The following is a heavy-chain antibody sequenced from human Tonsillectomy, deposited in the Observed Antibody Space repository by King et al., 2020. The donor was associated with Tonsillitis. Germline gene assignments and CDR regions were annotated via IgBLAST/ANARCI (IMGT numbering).Heavy chain of an antibody. D-gene: IGHD1/OR15-1a*01. CDR1: GGSISSSSYY. J-gene: IGHJ4*02. Sequence: LQLQESGPGLVKPSETLSLTCTVSGGSISSSSYYWGWIRQPPGKGLEWIGSIYYSGSTYYNPSLKSRVTISVDTSKNQFSLKLSSVTAADTAVYYCAGRRISLPGITGTTGYFDYWGQGTLVTVSS. CDR3: AGRRISLPGITGTTGYFDY. CDR2: IYYSGST. V-gene: IGHV4-39*01.